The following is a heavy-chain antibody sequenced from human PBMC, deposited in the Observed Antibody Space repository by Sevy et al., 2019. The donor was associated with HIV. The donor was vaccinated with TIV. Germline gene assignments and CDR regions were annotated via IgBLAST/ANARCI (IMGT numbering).Heavy chain of an antibody. V-gene: IGHV3-30*02. Sequence: GVSLRLSCAASGFTFSSYGMHWVRQAPGKGLEWVAFIRYDGSNKYYADSVKGRFTISRDNSKNTLYLQMNSLRAEDTAVYYCAKDLWELRYYYYGMDVWGQGTTVTVSS. CDR3: AKDLWELRYYYYGMDV. D-gene: IGHD1-7*01. CDR2: IRYDGSNK. J-gene: IGHJ6*02. CDR1: GFTFSSYG.